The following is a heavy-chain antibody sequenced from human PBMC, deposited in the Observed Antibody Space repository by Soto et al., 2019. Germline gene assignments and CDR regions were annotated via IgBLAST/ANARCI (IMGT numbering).Heavy chain of an antibody. CDR3: ARDLGITIFGVVIKPQGAFDY. CDR1: GFTFSSYS. D-gene: IGHD3-3*01. V-gene: IGHV3-21*01. Sequence: GGSLRLSCADSGFTFSSYSMNWVRQAPGKGLEWVSSISSSSSYIYYADSVKGRFTISRDNAKNSLYLQMNSLRAEDTAVYYCARDLGITIFGVVIKPQGAFDYWGQGPLVIVSS. CDR2: ISSSSSYI. J-gene: IGHJ4*02.